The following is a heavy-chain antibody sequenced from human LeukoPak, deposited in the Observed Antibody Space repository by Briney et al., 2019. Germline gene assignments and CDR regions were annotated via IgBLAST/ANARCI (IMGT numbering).Heavy chain of an antibody. Sequence: GGSLRLSCAASGFTFSTYWMHWVRQAPGKGLLWVARINGDGTSTKYADSVKGRFTISRENARHTLYLQMNSLRAEDTAVYYCARASTTVPNLLDYWGQGTLVTVSS. CDR3: ARASTTVPNLLDY. CDR2: INGDGTST. V-gene: IGHV3-74*03. CDR1: GFTFSTYW. J-gene: IGHJ4*02. D-gene: IGHD4-17*01.